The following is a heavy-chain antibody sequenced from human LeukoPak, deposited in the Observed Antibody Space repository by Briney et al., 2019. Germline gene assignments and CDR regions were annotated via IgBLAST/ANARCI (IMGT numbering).Heavy chain of an antibody. CDR2: ISYDGSNK. D-gene: IGHD6-19*01. V-gene: IGHV3-30*03. CDR1: GFTFSSFG. J-gene: IGHJ4*02. Sequence: GGSLRLSCAASGFTFSSFGMHWVRQAPGKGLEWVAVISYDGSNKYYADSVKGRFTISRDNSKNTLYLQMNSLRAEDTAVYYCARDSSEVPEGWLAYWGQGTLVTVSS. CDR3: ARDSSEVPEGWLAY.